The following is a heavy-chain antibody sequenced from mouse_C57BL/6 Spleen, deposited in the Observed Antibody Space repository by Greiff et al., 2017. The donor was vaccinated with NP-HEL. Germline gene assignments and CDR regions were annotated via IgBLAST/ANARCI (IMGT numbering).Heavy chain of an antibody. Sequence: EVQRVESGGGLVKPGGSLKLSCAASGFTFSDYGMHWVRQAPEKGLEWVAYISSGSSTIYYADTVKGRFTISRDNAKNTLFLQMTSLRSEDTAMYYCARANGDCYWYFDVWGTGTTVTVSS. V-gene: IGHV5-17*01. CDR3: ARANGDCYWYFDV. CDR2: ISSGSSTI. CDR1: GFTFSDYG. D-gene: IGHD4-1*01. J-gene: IGHJ1*03.